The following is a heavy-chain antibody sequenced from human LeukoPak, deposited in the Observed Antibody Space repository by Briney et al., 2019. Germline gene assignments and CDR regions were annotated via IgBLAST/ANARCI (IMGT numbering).Heavy chain of an antibody. J-gene: IGHJ6*02. CDR3: ARDGSYTIFGVXIEYGMDV. CDR1: GFTFSSYA. CDR2: ISSNGGST. Sequence: GGSLRLSCAASGFTFSSYAMHWVRQAPGKGLEYVSAISSNGGSTYYANSVKGRFTISRDNSKNTLYLQMGSLRAEDMAVYYCARDGSYTIFGVXIEYGMDVWGQGTTVTVSS. V-gene: IGHV3-64*01. D-gene: IGHD3-3*01.